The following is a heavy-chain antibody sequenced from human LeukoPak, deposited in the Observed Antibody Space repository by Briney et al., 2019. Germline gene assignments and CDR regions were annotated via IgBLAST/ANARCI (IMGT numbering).Heavy chain of an antibody. CDR3: ARVTGYYYYYMDV. V-gene: IGHV1-2*06. CDR2: INPNSGGT. J-gene: IGHJ6*03. D-gene: IGHD3-10*01. CDR1: GYTFTGYY. Sequence: ASVKVSCKASGYTFTGYYMHWVRQAPGQGLEWMGRINPNSGGTNYAQKFQGRVTMTRDTSISKAYMELSRLRSDDTAVYYCARVTGYYYYYMDVWGKGTTVTVSS.